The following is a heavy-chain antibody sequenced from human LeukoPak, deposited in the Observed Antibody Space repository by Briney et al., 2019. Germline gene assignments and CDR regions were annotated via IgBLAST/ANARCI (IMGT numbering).Heavy chain of an antibody. Sequence: SETLSLTCTVSGGSISSYYWSWIRQPPGKGLEWIGYIYYSGSTNCNPSLKSRVTISVDTSKNQFSLKLSSVTAADTAVYFCASPRGDDSGGYYTWYFHHWGQGILVTVSS. J-gene: IGHJ1*01. D-gene: IGHD3-22*01. CDR2: IYYSGST. CDR3: ASPRGDDSGGYYTWYFHH. V-gene: IGHV4-59*08. CDR1: GGSISSYY.